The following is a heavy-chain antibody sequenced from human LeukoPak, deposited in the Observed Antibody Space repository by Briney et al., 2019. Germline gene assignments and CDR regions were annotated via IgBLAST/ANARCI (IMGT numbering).Heavy chain of an antibody. J-gene: IGHJ4*02. Sequence: SGGSLRLSCVASGFTFSDYAMSWVRQAPGKGLEWVSGISGSGVSPYYADSVKGRFTMSRDNSKNTLYLQMSSLRAEDTAVYYCAKANSPYYYDSSGYSTFDYWGQGTLVTVSS. CDR2: ISGSGVSP. CDR3: AKANSPYYYDSSGYSTFDY. D-gene: IGHD3-22*01. V-gene: IGHV3-23*01. CDR1: GFTFSDYA.